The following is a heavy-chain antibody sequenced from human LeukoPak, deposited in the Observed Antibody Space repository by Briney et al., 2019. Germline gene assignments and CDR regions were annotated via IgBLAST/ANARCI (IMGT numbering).Heavy chain of an antibody. CDR3: ERFRIRGARDAFDI. Sequence: SETLSLTCTVSGGSISSGSYYWSWIRQPAGKGLEWIGRIYTSGSTNYNPSLKSRVTISVDTSKNQFSLKLSSVTAADTAVYYCERFRIRGARDAFDIWGQGTMVTVSS. CDR1: GGSISSGSYY. D-gene: IGHD1-26*01. J-gene: IGHJ3*02. CDR2: IYTSGST. V-gene: IGHV4-61*02.